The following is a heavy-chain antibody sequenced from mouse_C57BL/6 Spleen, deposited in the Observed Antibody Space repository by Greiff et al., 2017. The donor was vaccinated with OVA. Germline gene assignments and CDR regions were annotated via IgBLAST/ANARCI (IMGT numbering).Heavy chain of an antibody. Sequence: QVHVKQSGAELVRPGTSVKVSCKASGYAFTNYLIEWVKQRPGQGLEWIGVINPGSGGTNYNEKFKGKATLTADNSSSTAYMQLSSLTSEVSAVYFCAIARPKLGRGYAMDYWGQGTSVTVSS. CDR1: GYAFTNYL. CDR3: AIARPKLGRGYAMDY. J-gene: IGHJ4*01. V-gene: IGHV1-54*01. CDR2: INPGSGGT.